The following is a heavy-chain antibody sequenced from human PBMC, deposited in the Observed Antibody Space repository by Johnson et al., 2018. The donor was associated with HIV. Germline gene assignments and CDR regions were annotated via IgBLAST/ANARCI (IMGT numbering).Heavy chain of an antibody. Sequence: VQLVESGGGLVKPGGSLRLSCADSGCTFSSYDMHWVRQATGKGLEWVSAIGTAGDTYYPGSVKGRFTISRDNSKNTLYLQMNSLRPEDTAVYFCARGGLYIQFLAFDAFDIWGQGTMVTVSS. CDR3: ARGGLYIQFLAFDAFDI. CDR2: IGTAGDT. D-gene: IGHD4-11*01. J-gene: IGHJ3*02. CDR1: GCTFSSYD. V-gene: IGHV3-13*01.